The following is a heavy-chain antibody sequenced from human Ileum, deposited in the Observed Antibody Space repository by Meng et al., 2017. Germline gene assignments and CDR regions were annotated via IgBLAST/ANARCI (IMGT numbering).Heavy chain of an antibody. J-gene: IGHJ4*02. D-gene: IGHD6-6*01. Sequence: QLAEEAQGMLKPWGTLSLACTVPGGATTRNIYYWGWIRQPPGKGLEWIGTISYSGATYYNPSLESRVAISVDTSKNEFSLNLNSVTAADTAVYYCARSSTSPASYFFDYWGQGTLVTVSS. CDR2: ISYSGAT. CDR3: ARSSTSPASYFFDY. V-gene: IGHV4-39*07. CDR1: GGATTRNIYY.